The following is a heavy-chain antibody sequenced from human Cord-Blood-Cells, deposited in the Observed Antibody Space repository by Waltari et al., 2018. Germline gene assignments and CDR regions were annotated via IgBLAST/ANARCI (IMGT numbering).Heavy chain of an antibody. J-gene: IGHJ5*02. Sequence: QVQLVQSGAEVKKPVASVKVSCKVSGYTLTELSMHWVRQAPGKGLEWMGGFDPEDGETIYAQKFQGRVTMTEDTSTDTAYMELSSLRSEDTAVYYCATDIAAAGTGNDGFDPWAREPWSPSPQ. D-gene: IGHD6-13*01. V-gene: IGHV1-24*01. CDR1: GYTLTELS. CDR3: ATDIAAAGTGNDGFDP. CDR2: FDPEDGET.